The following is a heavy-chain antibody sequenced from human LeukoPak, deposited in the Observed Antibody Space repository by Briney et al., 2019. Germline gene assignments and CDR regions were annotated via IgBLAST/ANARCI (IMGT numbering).Heavy chain of an antibody. J-gene: IGHJ6*03. Sequence: GGSLRLSCAASGFTFSSYGMHWVRQAPGKGLERVAFIRYDGSNKYYADSVKGRFTISRDNSKNTLYLQMNSLRAEDTAVYYCAKNPTHCSSTSCYYYYYYYMDVWGKGTTVTVSS. D-gene: IGHD2-2*01. CDR1: GFTFSSYG. CDR2: IRYDGSNK. V-gene: IGHV3-30*02. CDR3: AKNPTHCSSTSCYYYYYYYMDV.